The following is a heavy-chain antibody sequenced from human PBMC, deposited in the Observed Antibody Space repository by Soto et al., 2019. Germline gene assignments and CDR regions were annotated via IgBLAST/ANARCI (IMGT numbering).Heavy chain of an antibody. CDR2: INEAGSRK. CDR1: GFTFSSYW. D-gene: IGHD6-6*01. J-gene: IGHJ5*02. V-gene: IGHV3-7*05. Sequence: EVQLEEAGGGLVQPGGSLRLYCAASGFTFSSYWMSWVRQAPGRGLEGVANINEAGSRKYYVDSVKGRFTISRDNAKNSLALQMNSLRADNTAVYYCARGSGSSSSWGQGTLVTVSS. CDR3: ARGSGSSSS.